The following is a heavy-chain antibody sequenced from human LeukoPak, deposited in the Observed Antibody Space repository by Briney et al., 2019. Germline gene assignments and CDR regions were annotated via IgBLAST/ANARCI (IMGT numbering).Heavy chain of an antibody. Sequence: ASVKVSCKASGYTFTTYDINWVRQATGQGLEWMGWMTPTSGNTGYAQNFQGRVTLTRNTSTNTAYMELSSLRSDDTAVYYCARNPYRSGAMDVWGQGTTVTVSS. D-gene: IGHD3-10*01. CDR3: ARNPYRSGAMDV. J-gene: IGHJ6*02. CDR2: MTPTSGNT. CDR1: GYTFTTYD. V-gene: IGHV1-8*02.